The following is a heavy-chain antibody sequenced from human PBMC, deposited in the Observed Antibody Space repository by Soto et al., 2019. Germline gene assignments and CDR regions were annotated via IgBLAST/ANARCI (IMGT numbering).Heavy chain of an antibody. J-gene: IGHJ6*02. D-gene: IGHD1-20*01. Sequence: QVHLVQSGTEVRKPGASVKISCKTSGYRFTTFAIQWVRRAPGQRLEWMGWINPANGNTKHPQQFQDRVNLAADTSASTVYMELSSLRPEDTAVYYCARERDITDDYSFYGMAVWGQGTTVSVSS. CDR2: INPANGNT. V-gene: IGHV1-3*01. CDR3: ARERDITDDYSFYGMAV. CDR1: GYRFTTFA.